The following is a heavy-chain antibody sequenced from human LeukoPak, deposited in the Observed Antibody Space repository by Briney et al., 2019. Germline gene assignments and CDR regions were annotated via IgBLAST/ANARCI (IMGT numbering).Heavy chain of an antibody. CDR2: IYHSGST. D-gene: IGHD3-10*01. V-gene: IGHV4-30-2*01. CDR3: AALVRGVVDY. J-gene: IGHJ4*02. CDR1: GGSISSGGYS. Sequence: SQTLSLTCAVSGGSISSGGYSWSWIRQPPGTGLEWIGYIYHSGSTYYNPSLKSRVTISVDRSKNQFSLKLSSVTAADTAVYYCAALVRGVVDYWGQGTLVTVSS.